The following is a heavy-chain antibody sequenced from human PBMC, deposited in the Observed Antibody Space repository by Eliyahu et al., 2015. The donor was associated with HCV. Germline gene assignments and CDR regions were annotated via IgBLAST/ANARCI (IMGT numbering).Heavy chain of an antibody. CDR2: INHSGRT. D-gene: IGHD3-10*01. V-gene: IGHV4-34*01. J-gene: IGHJ5*02. CDR1: GGSFSVYY. CDR3: ASVAGSSGGWFDP. Sequence: QVQLQQWGAGLLKPSETLSLTCAVYGGSFSVYYWSWIRQPPGKGLEWIGGINHSGRTNYSPSLKSRVAISVDTSKNQFSLHVMSVTAADTAVYYCASVAGSSGGWFDPWGQGTLVTISS.